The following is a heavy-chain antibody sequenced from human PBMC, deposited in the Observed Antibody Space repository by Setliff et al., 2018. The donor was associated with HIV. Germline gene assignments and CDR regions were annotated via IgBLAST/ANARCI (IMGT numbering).Heavy chain of an antibody. V-gene: IGHV3-23*01. CDR3: AKDPRAAVATICDY. D-gene: IGHD5-12*01. CDR1: GFTFSSYA. CDR2: ISGSGGST. Sequence: GGSLRLSCAASGFTFSSYAMSWVRQAPGKGLEWVSAISGSGGSTYYADYVKGRFTISRDNSKNTLYLQMNSLRAEDTAVYYCAKDPRAAVATICDYWGQGTLVTVSS. J-gene: IGHJ4*02.